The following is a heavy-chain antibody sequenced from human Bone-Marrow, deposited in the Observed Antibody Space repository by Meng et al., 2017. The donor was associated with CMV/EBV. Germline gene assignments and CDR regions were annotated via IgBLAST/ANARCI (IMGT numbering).Heavy chain of an antibody. D-gene: IGHD6-6*01. V-gene: IGHV3-21*01. CDR2: ISSTSAYI. Sequence: GGSLKISCVPSGFTFSGYNVNWVRQAPGKGLEWVSSISSTSAYIYYADSVKGRFTISRDNAQNSVFLQMNSLRAEDTAVYYCARDRAAIAARRVGTYYYYGMDVWGQGTTVTVSS. CDR3: ARDRAAIAARRVGTYYYYGMDV. CDR1: GFTFSGYN. J-gene: IGHJ6*02.